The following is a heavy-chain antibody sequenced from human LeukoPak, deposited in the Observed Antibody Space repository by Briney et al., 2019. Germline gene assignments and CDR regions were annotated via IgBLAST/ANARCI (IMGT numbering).Heavy chain of an antibody. Sequence: PGGSLRLSCAASGFTVSSNYMSWVRQAPGKGLKWVSVIYSGGSTYYADSVKGRFTISRDNSKNTLYLQVNSLRAEDTAVYYCARDLLVGAVGHYYRMDVWGPGTTVTVSS. J-gene: IGHJ6*02. CDR1: GFTVSSNY. V-gene: IGHV3-66*01. CDR2: IYSGGST. D-gene: IGHD1-26*01. CDR3: ARDLLVGAVGHYYRMDV.